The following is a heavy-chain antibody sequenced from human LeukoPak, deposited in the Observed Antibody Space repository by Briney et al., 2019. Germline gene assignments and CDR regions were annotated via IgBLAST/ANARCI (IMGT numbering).Heavy chain of an antibody. J-gene: IGHJ3*02. CDR1: GGSISSGDYY. Sequence: PSETLSLTCTVSGGSISSGDYYWSWIRQPPGKGLEWIGYIYYSGSTYYNPSLKSRVTISVDTSKNQFSLKLSSVTAADTAVYYCVRDGRRSHDAFDIWGQGTMVTVSS. CDR3: VRDGRRSHDAFDI. V-gene: IGHV4-30-4*01. CDR2: IYYSGST.